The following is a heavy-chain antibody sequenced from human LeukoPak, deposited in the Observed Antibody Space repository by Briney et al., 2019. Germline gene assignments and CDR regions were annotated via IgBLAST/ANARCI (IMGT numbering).Heavy chain of an antibody. CDR2: IYYSGST. CDR3: ARREDLGYYDSSGYSQTHAFDI. J-gene: IGHJ3*02. Sequence: PSETLSLTCTVSGGSISSSSYYWGWIRQPPGKGLEWIGSIYYSGSTYYNPSLKSRVTISVDTSKNQFSLKLSSVTAADTAVYYCARREDLGYYDSSGYSQTHAFDIWGQGTMVTVSS. V-gene: IGHV4-39*01. D-gene: IGHD3-22*01. CDR1: GGSISSSSYY.